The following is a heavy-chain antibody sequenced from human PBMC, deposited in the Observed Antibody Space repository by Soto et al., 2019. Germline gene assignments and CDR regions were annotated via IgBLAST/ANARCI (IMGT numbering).Heavy chain of an antibody. V-gene: IGHV3-33*01. Sequence: QVQLVESGGGVVQPGVSLRLSCAASGFNFKNYGMHWVRQGPGKGLGWVAVVWNDGTNKYYGDSFKGRVTISRDNSKNTLYLQLNSLRVDDTAVYKCARDPGRGEPPFDHWGQGTLVTVSS. D-gene: IGHD3-10*01. CDR3: ARDPGRGEPPFDH. CDR2: VWNDGTNK. J-gene: IGHJ4*02. CDR1: GFNFKNYG.